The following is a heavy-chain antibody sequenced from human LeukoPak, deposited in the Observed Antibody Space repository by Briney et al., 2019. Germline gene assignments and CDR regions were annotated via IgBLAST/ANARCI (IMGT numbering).Heavy chain of an antibody. CDR2: ISSSGSTI. CDR1: GFTFSSHE. Sequence: GGSLRLSCAASGFTFSSHEMNWVRQAPGKGLEWVSYISSSGSTIYYADSVKGRFTISRDNAKNSLYLQMNSLRAEDTAVYYCARDAPPYCSGGSCYSVYWGQGTLVTVSS. J-gene: IGHJ4*02. CDR3: ARDAPPYCSGGSCYSVY. D-gene: IGHD2-15*01. V-gene: IGHV3-48*03.